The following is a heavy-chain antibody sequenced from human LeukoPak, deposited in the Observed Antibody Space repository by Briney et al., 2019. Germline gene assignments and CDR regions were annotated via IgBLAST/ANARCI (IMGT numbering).Heavy chain of an antibody. Sequence: PGGSLRLSCAASGFTFSSYEMSWVRQAPGKGLEWVGRIKNKAAGETTDYAAPVKGRFTISRDDSTNTLYLQVNSLKTEDTAVYYCTTYGDYGRFDYWGQGTLVTVSS. V-gene: IGHV3-15*01. J-gene: IGHJ4*02. D-gene: IGHD4-17*01. CDR1: GFTFSSYE. CDR2: IKNKAAGETT. CDR3: TTYGDYGRFDY.